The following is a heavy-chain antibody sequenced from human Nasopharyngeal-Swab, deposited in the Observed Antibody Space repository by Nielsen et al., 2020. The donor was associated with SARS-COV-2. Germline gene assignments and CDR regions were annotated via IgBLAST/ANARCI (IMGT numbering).Heavy chain of an antibody. V-gene: IGHV3-48*04. Sequence: GESLKISCAASGFTFSSYSMNWVRQAPGKGLEWVSYISSSSSTIYYADSVKGRFTISRDNAKNTLYLQMNSLRADDTAVYYCARDVGGRDNYWGQGALVTVSS. D-gene: IGHD2-15*01. CDR2: ISSSSSTI. J-gene: IGHJ4*02. CDR3: ARDVGGRDNY. CDR1: GFTFSSYS.